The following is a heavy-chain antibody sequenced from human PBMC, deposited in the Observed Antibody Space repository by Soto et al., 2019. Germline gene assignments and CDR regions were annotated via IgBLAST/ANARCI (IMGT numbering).Heavy chain of an antibody. D-gene: IGHD5-18*01. CDR1: GFTFSSYA. CDR3: AKQRIQLWWTAFDY. Sequence: VGSLRLPCAASGFTFSSYAMSWVRPAPGKGLEWVSAISGSGGSTYYADSVKGRFTISRDNSKNTLYLQMNSLRAEDTAVYYCAKQRIQLWWTAFDYWGQGTLVTVSS. CDR2: ISGSGGST. V-gene: IGHV3-23*01. J-gene: IGHJ4*02.